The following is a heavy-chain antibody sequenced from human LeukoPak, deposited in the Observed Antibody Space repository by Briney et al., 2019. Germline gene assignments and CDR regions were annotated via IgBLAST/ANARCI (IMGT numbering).Heavy chain of an antibody. CDR2: INHSGST. Sequence: PSETLSLTCAVYGGSFSGYYWSWIRQPPGKGLEWIGEINHSGSTNYNPSLKSRVTISVDTSKNQFSLKLSSVTAADTAVYYCASPHCSGGSCYSSWFDPWGQGTLVTVSS. D-gene: IGHD2-15*01. V-gene: IGHV4-34*01. CDR3: ASPHCSGGSCYSSWFDP. CDR1: GGSFSGYY. J-gene: IGHJ5*02.